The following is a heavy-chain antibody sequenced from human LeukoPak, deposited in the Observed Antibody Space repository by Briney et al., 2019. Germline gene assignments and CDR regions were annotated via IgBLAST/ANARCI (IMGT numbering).Heavy chain of an antibody. D-gene: IGHD3-10*01. CDR3: ARGGGSGSYYGMAWFDP. CDR2: INHSGST. Sequence: SETLSLTCAVYGGSFSGYYWSWIRQPPGKGLEWIGEINHSGSTNYNPSLKSRVTISVDTSKNQFSLKLSSVTAADTAVYYCARGGGSGSYYGMAWFDPWGQGTLVTVSS. CDR1: GGSFSGYY. V-gene: IGHV4-34*01. J-gene: IGHJ5*02.